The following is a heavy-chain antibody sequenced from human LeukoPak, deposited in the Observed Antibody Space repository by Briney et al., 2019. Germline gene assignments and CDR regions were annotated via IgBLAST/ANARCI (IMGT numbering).Heavy chain of an antibody. V-gene: IGHV4-59*01. CDR3: ARVGTYSFDY. J-gene: IGHJ4*02. CDR1: GGSIRTYY. CDR2: IYYSGIT. Sequence: SETLSLTCTVCGGSIRTYYWSWIRQPPGKGLEWIGYIYYSGITRYNPSLKSQLTISVDTSKNQFSLKLSSVTAADTAVYYCARVGTYSFDYWGQGTLVTVSA.